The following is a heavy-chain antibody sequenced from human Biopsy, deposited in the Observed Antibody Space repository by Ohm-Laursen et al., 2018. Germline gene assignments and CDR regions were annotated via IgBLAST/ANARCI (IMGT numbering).Heavy chain of an antibody. Sequence: GSLRLSCTASGFGMYAMHWVRQPPGKGLEWLAVIACDGSNKYYAESVHGRFTISRDRSKDTVHLQMNSLRYEDTALYFCAKDGGQWLGGAFDIWGHGTMVSVSS. CDR1: GFGMYA. V-gene: IGHV3-30*02. D-gene: IGHD6-19*01. CDR2: IACDGSNK. CDR3: AKDGGQWLGGAFDI. J-gene: IGHJ3*02.